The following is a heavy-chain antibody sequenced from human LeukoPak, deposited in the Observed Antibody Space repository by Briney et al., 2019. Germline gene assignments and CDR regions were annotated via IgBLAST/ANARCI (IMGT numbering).Heavy chain of an antibody. Sequence: SETHSLTCTVSGASISSYCWRWIRQPPGKGLEWIGYIYYSGSTNYNPSLKSRVTIPVDTSKNQFSLKLSSVTAADTAVYYWARVLKSCDYWGGETGDTVSS. V-gene: IGHV4-59*01. D-gene: IGHD3-10*01. CDR1: GASISSYC. CDR2: IYYSGST. CDR3: ARVLKSCDY. J-gene: IGHJ4*02.